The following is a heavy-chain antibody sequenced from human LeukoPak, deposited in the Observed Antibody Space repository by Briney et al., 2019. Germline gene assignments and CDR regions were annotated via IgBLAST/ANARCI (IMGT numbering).Heavy chain of an antibody. V-gene: IGHV3-20*04. CDR3: AGDRVGASVAFDI. D-gene: IGHD1-26*01. J-gene: IGHJ3*02. CDR2: INWNGGST. CDR1: GFTFDDYG. Sequence: PGGSLRLSCAASGFTFDDYGMSWVRQAPGKGLEWVSGINWNGGSTSYADSVKGRFTISRDNAKNSLYLQMNSLSAEDTAVYYCAGDRVGASVAFDIWGQGTMVTVSS.